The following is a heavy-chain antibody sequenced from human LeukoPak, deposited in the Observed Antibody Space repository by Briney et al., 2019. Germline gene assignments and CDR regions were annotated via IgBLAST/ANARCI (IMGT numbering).Heavy chain of an antibody. CDR1: GFIFSDHY. Sequence: GGSLRLSCVASGFIFSDHYMDWVRQAPGKGLEWVARIKAKIHGETIDYAAPVRGRFIISRDDSRNTVYLQMNSLKFEDTAMYYWTRRSTNWGRGTRGT. CDR2: IKAKIHGETI. V-gene: IGHV3-15*01. J-gene: IGHJ4*02. D-gene: IGHD5-24*01. CDR3: TRRSTN.